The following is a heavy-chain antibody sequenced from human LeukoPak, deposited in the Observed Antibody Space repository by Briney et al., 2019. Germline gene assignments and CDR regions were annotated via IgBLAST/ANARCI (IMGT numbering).Heavy chain of an antibody. V-gene: IGHV3-73*01. D-gene: IGHD2-2*03. CDR2: IRGKANRYAT. CDR1: GFTFSGSA. Sequence: ESLKLSCAASGFTFSGSAMHWVRQASGKGLEWLGRIRGKANRYATAYAASVKGRFTISRDDSTNPAYLQMDRLRPEDTAVYYCSRHRLDNYYYYGMDVWGQGTTVTVSS. CDR3: SRHRLDNYYYYGMDV. J-gene: IGHJ6*02.